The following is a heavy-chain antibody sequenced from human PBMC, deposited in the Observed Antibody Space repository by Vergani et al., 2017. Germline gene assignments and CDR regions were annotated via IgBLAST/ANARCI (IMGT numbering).Heavy chain of an antibody. Sequence: EVQLVESGGGLLKPGDHVRLSCAVSGLTFNDAWMTWVRQAPGKGLEWLGRVISKKDGGSADYSPHVKGTITISRDESKSTIYLDMNSLRIEDTATYYCSTYNVGASFSGGPGARVTVSS. CDR3: STYNVGASFS. CDR2: VISKKDGGSA. CDR1: GLTFNDAW. V-gene: IGHV3-15*01. D-gene: IGHD5-24*01. J-gene: IGHJ4*02.